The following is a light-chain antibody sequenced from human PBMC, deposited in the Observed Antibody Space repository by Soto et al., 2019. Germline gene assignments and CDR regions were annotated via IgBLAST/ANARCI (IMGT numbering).Light chain of an antibody. V-gene: IGKV3-20*01. CDR3: QQYGSSPST. CDR2: GSS. CDR1: QTIRSNY. Sequence: ETVLTQSPGTLSLSPGERATLSCRASQTIRSNYLAWYRQTPGQAPRLLIYGSSNRSTGIADMFGASGSGTDYTLIFSRLEPEEFALYYWQQYGSSPSTFGQGTKVEIQ. J-gene: IGKJ1*01.